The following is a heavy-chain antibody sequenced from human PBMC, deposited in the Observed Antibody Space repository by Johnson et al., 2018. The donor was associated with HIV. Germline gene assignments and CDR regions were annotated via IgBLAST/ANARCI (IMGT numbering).Heavy chain of an antibody. CDR1: GFTFSSYG. CDR2: IRYDGSNK. V-gene: IGHV3-30*02. CDR3: AKDAYCSGGRCYGFGAFDI. J-gene: IGHJ3*02. D-gene: IGHD2-15*01. Sequence: QEQLVESGGGVVQPGGSLRLSCAASGFTFSSYGMHWVRQAPGKGLEWVAFIRYDGSNKYYADSVKGRFTISRDNSKNTLYLQMNSLRAEDTAVYYCAKDAYCSGGRCYGFGAFDIWGQGTKVTVSS.